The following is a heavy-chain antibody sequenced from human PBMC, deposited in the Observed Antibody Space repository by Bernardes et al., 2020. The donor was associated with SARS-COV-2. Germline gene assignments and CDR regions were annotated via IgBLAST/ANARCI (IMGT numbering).Heavy chain of an antibody. CDR3: ARVLGVVGYGSGGSCPRPYYYGMDV. V-gene: IGHV1-2*02. Sequence: ASVKVSCKASGYTFTGYYMHWVRQAPGQGLEWMGWINPNSGGTNYAQKFQGRVTMTRDTSISTAYMELSRLRSDDTAVYYCARVLGVVGYGSGGSCPRPYYYGMDVWGQGTTVTVAS. D-gene: IGHD2-15*01. CDR2: INPNSGGT. CDR1: GYTFTGYY. J-gene: IGHJ6*02.